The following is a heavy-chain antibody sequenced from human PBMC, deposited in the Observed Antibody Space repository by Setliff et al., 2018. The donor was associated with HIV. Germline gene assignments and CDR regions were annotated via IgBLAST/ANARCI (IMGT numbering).Heavy chain of an antibody. J-gene: IGHJ4*02. V-gene: IGHV4-61*09. D-gene: IGHD6-6*01. Sequence: PSETLSLTCTVSGGSISSGSYYWSWIRQPAGKGLEWIGHIYTSGSTNYNPSLKSRVTISVDTSKNQFSLRLSSVTAADTAVYYCARSGSSSPYYFDYWGQGTLVTVSS. CDR2: IYTSGST. CDR1: GGSISSGSYY. CDR3: ARSGSSSPYYFDY.